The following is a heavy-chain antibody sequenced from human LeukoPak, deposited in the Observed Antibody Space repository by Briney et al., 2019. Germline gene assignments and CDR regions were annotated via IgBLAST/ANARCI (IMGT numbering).Heavy chain of an antibody. CDR1: GGSISSYY. CDR2: IYYSGST. V-gene: IGHV4-59*08. CDR3: ASLDSVGATAIDACEI. J-gene: IGHJ3*02. D-gene: IGHD1-26*01. Sequence: PSETLSLTCTVSGGSISSYYWSWIRQPPGKGLEWIGYIYYSGSTNYNPSLKSRVTISVDTSKNQFSLKLSSVTAAEPAVYYCASLDSVGATAIDACEIWGPGTMVTVSS.